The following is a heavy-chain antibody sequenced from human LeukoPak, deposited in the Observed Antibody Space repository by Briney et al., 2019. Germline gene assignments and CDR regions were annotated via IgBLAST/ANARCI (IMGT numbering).Heavy chain of an antibody. D-gene: IGHD3-9*01. V-gene: IGHV4-34*01. CDR2: INHSGST. Sequence: SETLSLTCAVYGGSFSGYYWSWIRQPPGKGLEWIGEINHSGSTNYNPSLKSRVTISVDTSKNQFSLKLSSVTAADTAVYYCARSATMGQYDISPHFYYMDVWGKGTTVTVSS. CDR3: ARSATMGQYDISPHFYYMDV. CDR1: GGSFSGYY. J-gene: IGHJ6*03.